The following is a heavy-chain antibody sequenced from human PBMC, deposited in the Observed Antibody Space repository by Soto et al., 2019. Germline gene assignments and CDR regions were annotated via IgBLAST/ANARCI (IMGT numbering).Heavy chain of an antibody. CDR1: GDSISSGGYY. Sequence: QVQLQESGPGLVKPSQTLSLTCTVSGDSISSGGYYWSWIRQHPGKGLEWIGYIYYSGSTYYNPSLKSRVTISVDTSKNQCSLKLSSVTAADTAVYYCARGTRNTAQYYFDYWGQGTLVTVSS. V-gene: IGHV4-31*03. CDR2: IYYSGST. CDR3: ARGTRNTAQYYFDY. J-gene: IGHJ4*02. D-gene: IGHD6-19*01.